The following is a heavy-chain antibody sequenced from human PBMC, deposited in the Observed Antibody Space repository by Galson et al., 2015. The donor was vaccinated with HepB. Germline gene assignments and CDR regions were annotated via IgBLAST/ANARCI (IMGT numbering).Heavy chain of an antibody. CDR2: TVPILGIT. J-gene: IGHJ3*02. CDR1: GGTFSNFG. V-gene: IGHV1-69*04. Sequence: SVKVSCKASGGTFSNFGISWVRQAPGQGLEWMGRTVPILGITNYAQKFQGRVTISADESRTIAYMELSSLRSEDTAVYYCARDPRYNWNDHFDMWGQGTLVTVSS. CDR3: ARDPRYNWNDHFDM. D-gene: IGHD1-20*01.